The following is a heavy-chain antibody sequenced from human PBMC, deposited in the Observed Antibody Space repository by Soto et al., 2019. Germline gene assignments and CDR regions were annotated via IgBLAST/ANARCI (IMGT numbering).Heavy chain of an antibody. CDR1: GYTFTSYY. V-gene: IGHV1-46*03. CDR3: AREGSTVVTPRDYYYGMDV. J-gene: IGHJ6*02. Sequence: ASVKVSCKASGYTFTSYYMHWVRQAPGQGLEWMGIINPSGGSTSYAQKFQGRVTMTRDTSTSTVYMELSSLRSEDTAVYYCAREGSTVVTPRDYYYGMDVWGQGTTVTVSS. D-gene: IGHD2-21*02. CDR2: INPSGGST.